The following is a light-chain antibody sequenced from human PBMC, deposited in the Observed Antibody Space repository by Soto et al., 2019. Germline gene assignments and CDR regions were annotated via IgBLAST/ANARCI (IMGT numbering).Light chain of an antibody. V-gene: IGKV1-39*01. Sequence: DIQMTQSPSSLSASVGDRVTITCRASQSITSYLNWYQQKPGKAAQLLSYAASSLQSGVPSRFSGSGSGTHFTLTISSLQPEEFATDFCQQRYPTPWTFGQGTKVEVK. CDR1: QSITSY. J-gene: IGKJ1*01. CDR3: QQRYPTPWT. CDR2: AAS.